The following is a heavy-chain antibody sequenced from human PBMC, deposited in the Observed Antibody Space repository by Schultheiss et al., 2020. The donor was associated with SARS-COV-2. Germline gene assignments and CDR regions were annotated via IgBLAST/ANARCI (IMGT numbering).Heavy chain of an antibody. D-gene: IGHD3-22*01. Sequence: GGSLRLSCVGSGFTFSSIEMNWVRQAPGKGPEWVSRINSDGSASSYADSVKGRFTISRDNAKKSLYLQMNSLRAEDTAVYYCARARYYDSSGYPDYWGQGTLVTVSS. CDR3: ARARYYDSSGYPDY. CDR1: GFTFSSIE. CDR2: INSDGSAS. V-gene: IGHV3-48*03. J-gene: IGHJ4*02.